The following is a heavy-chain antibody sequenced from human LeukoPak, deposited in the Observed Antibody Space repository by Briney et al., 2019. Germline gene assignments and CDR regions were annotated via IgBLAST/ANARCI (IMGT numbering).Heavy chain of an antibody. D-gene: IGHD1-26*01. CDR1: GYTFTAYY. CDR3: ARGMEPYYYMDV. V-gene: IGHV1-2*02. CDR2: INPNSGDT. J-gene: IGHJ6*03. Sequence: ASVKVSCKASGYTFTAYYMHWVRQAPGQGLEWMGWINPNSGDTNSAQKFQGRVTMTRDTSISTAYMELSRLRSDDTAVYYCARGMEPYYYMDVWGKGTTVTVSS.